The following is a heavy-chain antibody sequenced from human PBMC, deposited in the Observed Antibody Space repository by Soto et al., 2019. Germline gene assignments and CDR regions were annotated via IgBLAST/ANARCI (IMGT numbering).Heavy chain of an antibody. CDR2: ISGSGGST. J-gene: IGHJ2*01. CDR1: GFTFSSYA. D-gene: IGHD2-21*02. Sequence: EVQLLESGGGLVAPGGSLRLSCVASGFTFSSYAMSWVRQAPGKGLEWVSAISGSGGSTYYADSVKGRFTISRDNSKNTLYLQMNSLRAEDTAVYYCARDLETYCGGDCYPAYFDLWGRGTLVTVSS. CDR3: ARDLETYCGGDCYPAYFDL. V-gene: IGHV3-23*01.